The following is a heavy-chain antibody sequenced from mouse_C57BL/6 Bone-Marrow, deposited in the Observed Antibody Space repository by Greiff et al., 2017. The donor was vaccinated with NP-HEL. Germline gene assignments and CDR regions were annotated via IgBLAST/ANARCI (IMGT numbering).Heavy chain of an antibody. CDR2: IDPENGDT. Sequence: EVQLQQSGAELVRPGASVKLSCTASGFNIKDDYMHWVKQRPEQGLEWIGWIDPENGDTEYASKFQGKATITADTSSNTAYLQLSSLTSEDTAVYYCTTVPRFTYWGQGTLVTVSA. CDR1: GFNIKDDY. V-gene: IGHV14-4*01. CDR3: TTVPRFTY. J-gene: IGHJ3*01.